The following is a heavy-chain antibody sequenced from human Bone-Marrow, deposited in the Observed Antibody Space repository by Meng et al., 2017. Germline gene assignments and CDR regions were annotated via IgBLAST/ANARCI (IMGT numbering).Heavy chain of an antibody. Sequence: QVQRVHPGAEVKKPGSSVTIPLKASGGTFSSHPISWVRQDPGQGLEWMGGIIPIFGTDNDAQKFQARVQIPADKSTSTAYMELSRLRSEDTAVYYCAREGAYGSGYTPWGQGTLVTVSS. V-gene: IGHV1-69*06. J-gene: IGHJ5*02. D-gene: IGHD3-22*01. CDR3: AREGAYGSGYTP. CDR2: IIPIFGTD. CDR1: GGTFSSHP.